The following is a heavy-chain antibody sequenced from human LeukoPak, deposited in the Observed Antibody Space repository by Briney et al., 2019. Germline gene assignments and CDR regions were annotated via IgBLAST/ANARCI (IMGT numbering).Heavy chain of an antibody. CDR2: ISYDGSKK. V-gene: IGHV3-30*18. CDR3: AKDRLAEQWLAPLDY. J-gene: IGHJ4*02. CDR1: GFTFSCYG. Sequence: GRSLRLSCSTSGFTFSCYGRQWVRQAPGRGLEWVAIISYDGSKKYYADSVKGRFTISRDNSKNTVYLQMNSLSGEDTAVYNCAKDRLAEQWLAPLDYWGQGTLVTVSS. D-gene: IGHD6-19*01.